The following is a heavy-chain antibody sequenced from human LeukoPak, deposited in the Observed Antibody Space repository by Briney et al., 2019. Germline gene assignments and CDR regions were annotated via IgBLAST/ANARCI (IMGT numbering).Heavy chain of an antibody. D-gene: IGHD1-7*01. CDR3: ASNVDWNYALDY. V-gene: IGHV4-61*02. CDR2: IYTSGST. CDR1: GGSISSGSYY. J-gene: IGHJ4*02. Sequence: PSETLSLTCTVSGGSISSGSYYWSWIRQPAGKGLEWTGRIYTSGSTNYNPSLKSRVTISVDTSKNQFSLKLSSVTAADTAVYYCASNVDWNYALDYWGQGTLVTVSS.